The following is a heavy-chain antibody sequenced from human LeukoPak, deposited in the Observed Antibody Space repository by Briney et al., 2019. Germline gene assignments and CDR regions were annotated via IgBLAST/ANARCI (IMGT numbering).Heavy chain of an antibody. CDR3: ARVGDYALKD. V-gene: IGHV4-34*01. Sequence: SVTLSLTCAVYGGSFSGYYWSWIRQPPGKGLEWIGEINHSGSTNYNPSLKSRVTISVDTSKNQFSLKLSSVTAADTAVYYCARVGDYALKDWGQGTLVTVSS. D-gene: IGHD3-16*01. J-gene: IGHJ4*02. CDR1: GGSFSGYY. CDR2: INHSGST.